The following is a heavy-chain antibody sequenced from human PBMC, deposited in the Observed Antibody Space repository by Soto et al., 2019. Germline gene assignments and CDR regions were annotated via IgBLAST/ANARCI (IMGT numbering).Heavy chain of an antibody. CDR2: ISGGGGTT. D-gene: IGHD3-3*01. V-gene: IGHV3-23*01. Sequence: GGSLRLSCAASGFTFSNFAMSWVRQAPGKGLEWVSAISGGGGTTYSADSVKGRFTISRDNSKNTVYLQMNSLRVEDTAVYYCAKGGTFFGPDYWGQGTLVTVSS. CDR1: GFTFSNFA. J-gene: IGHJ4*02. CDR3: AKGGTFFGPDY.